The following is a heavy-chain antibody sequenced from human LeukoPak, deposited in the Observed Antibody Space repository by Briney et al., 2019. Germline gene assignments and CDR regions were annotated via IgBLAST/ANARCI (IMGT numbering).Heavy chain of an antibody. CDR1: GFTFDDYG. J-gene: IGHJ4*02. CDR3: ARVSSLITVAGTFDY. Sequence: GGSLRLSXAASGFTFDDYGMSWVRQAPGKGLEWVSGINWNGGSTGYADSVKGRFTISRDNAKNSLYLQMNSLRAEDTAVYYCARVSSLITVAGTFDYWGQGTLVTVSS. V-gene: IGHV3-20*04. CDR2: INWNGGST. D-gene: IGHD6-19*01.